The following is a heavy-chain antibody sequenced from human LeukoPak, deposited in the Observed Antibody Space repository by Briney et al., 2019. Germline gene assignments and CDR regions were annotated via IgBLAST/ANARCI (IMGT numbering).Heavy chain of an antibody. CDR3: ARQMTSTRLFDS. CDR2: IGSDGTKK. J-gene: IGHJ4*02. CDR1: GFIFSDHA. V-gene: IGHV3-30*04. Sequence: GGSLRLSCVASGFIFSDHAFHWVRQSPDKGLEWVALIGSDGTKKYYADSVQGRFTVSRENSKNTLFLQMNTVRADDTAVYFCARQMTSTRLFDSWGQGTLVTVSS. D-gene: IGHD5/OR15-5a*01.